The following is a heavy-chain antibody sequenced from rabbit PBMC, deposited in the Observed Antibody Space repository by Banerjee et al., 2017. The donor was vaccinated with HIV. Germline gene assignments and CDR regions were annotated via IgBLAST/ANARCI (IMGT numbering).Heavy chain of an antibody. Sequence: QSVEESGGDLVKPGASLTLTCKASGFDFSRYGVSWVRQAPGKGLEWIGTIYRGSSDLTYYASWVNGRFTISKTSSTTVTLQMPSLTGADTATYLCSSVVGDSYYLTRLDLWGPGTLVTVS. V-gene: IGHV1S40*01. J-gene: IGHJ3*01. CDR2: IYRGSSDLT. D-gene: IGHD8-1*01. CDR3: SSVVGDSYYLTRLDL. CDR1: GFDFSRYG.